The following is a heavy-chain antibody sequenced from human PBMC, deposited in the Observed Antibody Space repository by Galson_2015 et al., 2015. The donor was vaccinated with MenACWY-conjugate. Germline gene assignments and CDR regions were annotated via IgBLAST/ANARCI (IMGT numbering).Heavy chain of an antibody. CDR2: IKQDGSEK. J-gene: IGHJ4*02. V-gene: IGHV3-7*03. Sequence: SLRLSCAASGFIFNNYWMSWVRQVPGKGPEWVANIKQDGSEKYYVDSVRGRFTISRDNAKNSLYLQMNSLRAEDTAVYYCARDLGFYCSRNDCYSPYWGRGPLVTVSS. D-gene: IGHD2-15*01. CDR1: GFIFNNYW. CDR3: ARDLGFYCSRNDCYSPY.